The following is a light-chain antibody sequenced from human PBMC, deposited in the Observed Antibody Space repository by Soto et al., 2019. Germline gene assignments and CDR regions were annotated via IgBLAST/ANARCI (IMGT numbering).Light chain of an antibody. Sequence: QSVLTQSPSASASLGASVKLTCTLSSGHSTYAIAWHQQQPEKGPRFLMNLDSAGRHSKGDEIPDRFSGSSSGAERHLTISSLQSEDEADYYCQTWGTGFRVFGGGTKLTVL. V-gene: IGLV4-69*01. CDR2: LDSAGRH. CDR1: SGHSTYA. CDR3: QTWGTGFRV. J-gene: IGLJ3*02.